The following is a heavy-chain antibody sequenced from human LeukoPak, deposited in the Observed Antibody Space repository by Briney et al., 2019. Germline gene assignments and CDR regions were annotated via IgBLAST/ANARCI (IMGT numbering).Heavy chain of an antibody. Sequence: GGSLRLSCAASGFTFSSSWMSWVRQARGKGLEWVGRIKSKTDGGTTDYAAPVKGRFTISRDDSKNTLYLQMNSLKTEDTAVYYCTTDRLIVVVPAALYGMDVWGKGTTVTVSS. CDR2: IKSKTDGGTT. V-gene: IGHV3-15*01. CDR3: TTDRLIVVVPAALYGMDV. J-gene: IGHJ6*04. D-gene: IGHD2-2*01. CDR1: GFTFSSSW.